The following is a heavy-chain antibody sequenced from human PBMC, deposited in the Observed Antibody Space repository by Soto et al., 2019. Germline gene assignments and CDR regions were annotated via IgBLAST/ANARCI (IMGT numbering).Heavy chain of an antibody. V-gene: IGHV4-4*02. J-gene: IGHJ3*02. Sequence: SLTSAVPYCSVLSGTVIELVRPHPGKGLEWIGEIYHSGSTNYNPSLKSRVTISVDTSKNQFSLKLSSVTAADTAVDYCARGSGYDSDAFDRWGQGKMVT. CDR3: ARGSGYDSDAFDR. D-gene: IGHD5-12*01. CDR2: IYHSGST. CDR1: YCSVLSGTV.